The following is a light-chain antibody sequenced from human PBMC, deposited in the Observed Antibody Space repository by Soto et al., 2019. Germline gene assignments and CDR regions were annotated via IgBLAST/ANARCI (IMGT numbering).Light chain of an antibody. CDR1: SSDVGAYNY. Sequence: QSALTQPPSASGSPGQSVTISCTGTSSDVGAYNYVSWYQQYPGKAPKLMIYEVNKRPSGVPDRFSGSKSGTSASLAITGLQAEDEADYYCQSYDSSLSGVLFGGGTKLTVL. CDR3: QSYDSSLSGVL. J-gene: IGLJ2*01. CDR2: EVN. V-gene: IGLV2-8*01.